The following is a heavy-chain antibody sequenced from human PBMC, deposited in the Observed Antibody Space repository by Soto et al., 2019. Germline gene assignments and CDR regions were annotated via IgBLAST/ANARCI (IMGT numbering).Heavy chain of an antibody. J-gene: IGHJ4*02. CDR1: GDSITSNRYF. D-gene: IGHD3-9*01. Sequence: SETLSLTCTVSGDSITSNRYFWAWIRQPPGKGLEWIGSIYYSGSTYHNPSLKSRVTISVDRSNNQFALKLTSVTAADTAVYYCARHFSVDHFDYWGEGALVTVSS. CDR3: ARHFSVDHFDY. V-gene: IGHV4-39*01. CDR2: IYYSGST.